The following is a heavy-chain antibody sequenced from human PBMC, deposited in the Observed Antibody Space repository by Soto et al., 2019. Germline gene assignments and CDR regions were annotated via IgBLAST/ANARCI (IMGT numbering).Heavy chain of an antibody. J-gene: IGHJ5*02. CDR3: ARDPFLCGGGSCYSTCSAP. Sequence: PSETLSLTCTVSGGSVSSGNYYWSWIRQPPGKGLEWIGYIYYSGTTNYNPSLKSRVTISVDTSKNQFSLELSSVTAADTAVYYCARDPFLCGGGSCYSTCSAPGGQGTLVTVSS. CDR2: IYYSGTT. D-gene: IGHD2-15*01. V-gene: IGHV4-61*01. CDR1: GGSVSSGNYY.